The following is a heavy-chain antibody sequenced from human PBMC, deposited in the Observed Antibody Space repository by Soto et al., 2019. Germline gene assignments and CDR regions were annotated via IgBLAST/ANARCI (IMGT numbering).Heavy chain of an antibody. CDR1: GFSFSNFA. Sequence: LRLSCAASGFSFSNFAMSWVRQAPGTGLEWVSSISGSGDKTYYLDSVKGRFTIPRDNSKNTLYLHMNSLGAEDTAVYFCAKDYASTWYWYFDPWGQGTLVTVSS. J-gene: IGHJ5*02. CDR2: ISGSGDKT. D-gene: IGHD6-13*01. V-gene: IGHV3-23*01. CDR3: AKDYASTWYWYFDP.